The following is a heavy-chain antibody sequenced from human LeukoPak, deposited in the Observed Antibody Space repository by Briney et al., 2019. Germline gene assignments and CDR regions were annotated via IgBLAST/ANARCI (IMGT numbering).Heavy chain of an antibody. J-gene: IGHJ6*02. Sequence: GASVKVSCKASGGTFSSYAISWVRQAPGQGLEWMGGIIPIFGTANYAQKFQGRVTITADESTSTAYMELSSLRSEDTAVYYCARDSEMATMFYYYGMDVWGQGTTVTVSS. CDR1: GGTFSSYA. V-gene: IGHV1-69*13. CDR2: IIPIFGTA. CDR3: ARDSEMATMFYYYGMDV. D-gene: IGHD5-24*01.